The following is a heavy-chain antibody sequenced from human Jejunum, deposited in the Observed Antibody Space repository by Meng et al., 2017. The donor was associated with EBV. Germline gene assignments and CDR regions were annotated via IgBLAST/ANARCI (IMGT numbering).Heavy chain of an antibody. V-gene: IGHV4-4*02. Sequence: GSGPRWGEPLGTLSSACVVSGGSISDNDWWSWVRQPPGKGLEWLGEIYHGGGTNYNPSLESRVTISVDKSKNQFSLKLNSVTVADTAVYYCAGNGYYALEYWGPGILVTVSS. D-gene: IGHD3-22*01. CDR2: IYHGGGT. J-gene: IGHJ4*02. CDR1: GGSISDNDW. CDR3: AGNGYYALEY.